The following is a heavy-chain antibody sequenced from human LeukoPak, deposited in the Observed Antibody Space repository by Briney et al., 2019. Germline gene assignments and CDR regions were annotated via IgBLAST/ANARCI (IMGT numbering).Heavy chain of an antibody. CDR2: IYPGDSDT. Sequence: GESLKTSCKGSGYSFTSYWIGWVRQMPGKGLEWMGIIYPGDSDTRYSPSFQGQVTISADKSISTAYLQWSSLKASDTAMYYCASPSDYYDSSGYYDDAFDIWGQGTMVTVSS. CDR3: ASPSDYYDSSGYYDDAFDI. CDR1: GYSFTSYW. J-gene: IGHJ3*02. V-gene: IGHV5-51*01. D-gene: IGHD3-22*01.